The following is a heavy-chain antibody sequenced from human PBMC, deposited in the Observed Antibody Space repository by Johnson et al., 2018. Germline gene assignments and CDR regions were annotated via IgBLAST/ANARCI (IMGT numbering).Heavy chain of an antibody. CDR2: ISGSGGGT. CDR1: GFTFSSHA. CDR3: AKDLGVGMATAGDHFDY. Sequence: VQLVESGGGLAQPGGSLRLSCAASGFTFSSHAMSWVRQATGKGLEWVPGISGSGGGTFCVDSVKGRFTISRDKSKGTLYPQRSSLRVADTAGYYCAKDLGVGMATAGDHFDYWGQGTLVTVSS. D-gene: IGHD6-13*01. J-gene: IGHJ4*02. V-gene: IGHV3-23*04.